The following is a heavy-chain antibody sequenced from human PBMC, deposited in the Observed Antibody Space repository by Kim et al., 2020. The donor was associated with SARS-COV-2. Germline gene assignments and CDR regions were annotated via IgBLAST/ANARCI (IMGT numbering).Heavy chain of an antibody. J-gene: IGHJ4*02. V-gene: IGHV3-48*01. D-gene: IGHD3-22*01. CDR3: AREYDSTGYYYTAKTKYCDY. CDR1: GFTFSGYS. CDR2: ISGSGGTI. Sequence: GGSLRLSCAASGFTFSGYSMNWVRQAPGKGLEWVSYISGSGGTIHYADSVKGRFTISRVNAQDSLYLQMNSLRAEDTAVYYCAREYDSTGYYYTAKTKYCDYWGQRTLVTVSS.